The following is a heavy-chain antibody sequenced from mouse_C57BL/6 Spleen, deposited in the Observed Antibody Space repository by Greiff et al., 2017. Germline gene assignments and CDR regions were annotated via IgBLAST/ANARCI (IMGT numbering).Heavy chain of an antibody. CDR3: ARAGGYDNPFDY. D-gene: IGHD2-1*01. CDR1: GYTFTSYW. J-gene: IGHJ2*01. CDR2: IDPSDSET. Sequence: QVQLQQSGAELVRPGSSVKLSCKASGYTFTSYWMHWVKQRPIQGLEWIGNIDPSDSETHYNQKFKDKATLTVDKSSSTAYMQLSSLTSEDSAVYYCARAGGYDNPFDYWGQGTTLTVSS. V-gene: IGHV1-52*01.